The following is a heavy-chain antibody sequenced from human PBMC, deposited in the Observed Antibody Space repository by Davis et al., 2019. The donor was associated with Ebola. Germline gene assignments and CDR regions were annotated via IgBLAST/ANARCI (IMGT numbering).Heavy chain of an antibody. Sequence: ASAQVSCKASVYTFTSYGISRVRQAPGPGLEWLGWISVYNGNTNYAQKLQVRVTMTTDTSTSTAYMELRSLRSDDTAVYYCARGTYYYGSGSLLTDYFDYWGQGTLVTVSS. D-gene: IGHD3-10*01. CDR2: ISVYNGNT. CDR3: ARGTYYYGSGSLLTDYFDY. CDR1: VYTFTSYG. V-gene: IGHV1-18*01. J-gene: IGHJ4*02.